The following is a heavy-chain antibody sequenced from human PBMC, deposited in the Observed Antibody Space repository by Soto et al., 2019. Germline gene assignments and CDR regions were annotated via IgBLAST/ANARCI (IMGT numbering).Heavy chain of an antibody. V-gene: IGHV3-30*18. CDR3: AKDGRSSSSGVDYHYYGMDV. Sequence: QVQLVESGGGVVQPGRSLRLSCAASGFTFSSYGMHWVRQAPGKGLEWVAVISNDGSNKYYADSVKGRFTISRDNSKNTLYLQMNSMRAEDTAVYYCAKDGRSSSSGVDYHYYGMDVWGQGTTVTVSS. CDR1: GFTFSSYG. J-gene: IGHJ6*02. D-gene: IGHD6-6*01. CDR2: ISNDGSNK.